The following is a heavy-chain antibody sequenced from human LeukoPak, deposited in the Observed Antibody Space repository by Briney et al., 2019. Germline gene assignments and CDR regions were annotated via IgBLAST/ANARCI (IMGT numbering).Heavy chain of an antibody. J-gene: IGHJ4*02. CDR3: ARSDDFWSGYYWDY. CDR1: GFTFSNYN. V-gene: IGHV3-21*01. D-gene: IGHD3-3*01. Sequence: GGSLRLSCAAFGFTFSNYNMNWVRQAPGKGLEWVSSISSSSSSINYADSLKGRFTISRDNAKNSLYLQMNSLRAEDTAVYYCARSDDFWSGYYWDYWGQGTLVTVSS. CDR2: ISSSSSSI.